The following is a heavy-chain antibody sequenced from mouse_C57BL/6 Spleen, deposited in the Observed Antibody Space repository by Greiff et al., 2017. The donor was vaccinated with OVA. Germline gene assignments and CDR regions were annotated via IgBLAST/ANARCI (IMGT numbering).Heavy chain of an antibody. V-gene: IGHV1-50*01. CDR1: GYTFTSYW. D-gene: IGHD1-1*01. CDR3: ARREVVDPYYFDY. Sequence: QVQLQQPGAELVKPGASVKLSCKASGYTFTSYWMQWVKQRPGQGLEWIGEIDPSDSYTNYNQKFKGKATLTVDTSSSTAYMQLSSLTSEDSAVYYCARREVVDPYYFDYWGKGTTLTVSS. CDR2: IDPSDSYT. J-gene: IGHJ2*01.